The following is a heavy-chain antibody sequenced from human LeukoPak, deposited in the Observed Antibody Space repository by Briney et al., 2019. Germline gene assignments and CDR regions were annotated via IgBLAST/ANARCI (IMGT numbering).Heavy chain of an antibody. Sequence: DPSETLSLTCTVSGGSISSSFWSWIRQPPGRGLEWIGYIYYSGSTNYNPSLKSRVTISVDTSKNQFSLKLSSVTAADTAVYYCARVAGYYDSSGYYTPGAFDIWGQGTIVTVSS. CDR2: IYYSGST. CDR3: ARVAGYYDSSGYYTPGAFDI. J-gene: IGHJ3*02. V-gene: IGHV4-59*01. D-gene: IGHD3-22*01. CDR1: GGSISSSF.